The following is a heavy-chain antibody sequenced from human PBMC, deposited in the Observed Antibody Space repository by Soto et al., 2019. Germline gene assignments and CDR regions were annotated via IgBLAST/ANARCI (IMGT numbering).Heavy chain of an antibody. CDR1: GFTFSSYG. CDR2: ISYDGSNK. Sequence: QVQLVESGGGVVQPGRSLGLSCAASGFTFSSYGMHWVRQAPGKGLEWVAVISYDGSNKYYADSVKGRFTISRDNSKNTLYLQMNSLRAEDTAVYYCAIYSSGWYPLDYWGQGTLVTVSS. CDR3: AIYSSGWYPLDY. V-gene: IGHV3-30*03. J-gene: IGHJ4*02. D-gene: IGHD6-19*01.